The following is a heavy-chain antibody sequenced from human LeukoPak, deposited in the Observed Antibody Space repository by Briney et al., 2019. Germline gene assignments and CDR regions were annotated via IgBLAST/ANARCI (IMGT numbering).Heavy chain of an antibody. Sequence: GGSLRLSCAASGFTFSSYAMSWVRQAPGKGLEWVSAISGSGGSTYYADSVKGRFTISRDNSKNTLYLQMNGLRAEDTAVYYCAKELLALSAYPATLEYWGQGTLVTVSS. CDR1: GFTFSSYA. J-gene: IGHJ4*02. CDR2: ISGSGGST. D-gene: IGHD2-15*01. V-gene: IGHV3-23*01. CDR3: AKELLALSAYPATLEY.